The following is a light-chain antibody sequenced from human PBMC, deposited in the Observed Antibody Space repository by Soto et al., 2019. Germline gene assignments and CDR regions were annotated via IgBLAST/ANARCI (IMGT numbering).Light chain of an antibody. Sequence: EITLTQSPVTLSVSPGERATLSCRASQSVSDHLAWYQQKPGQAPRLLIYSASTRATGIPARFSGSGSGTEFTLTISSLQSEDFAVYYCQQYNKWPKMFGQGTKVDIK. CDR2: SAS. V-gene: IGKV3-15*01. CDR1: QSVSDH. J-gene: IGKJ1*01. CDR3: QQYNKWPKM.